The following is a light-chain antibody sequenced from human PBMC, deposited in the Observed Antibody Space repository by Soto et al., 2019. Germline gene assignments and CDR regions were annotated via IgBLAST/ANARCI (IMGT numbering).Light chain of an antibody. CDR1: SSDIGNYDY. V-gene: IGLV2-14*03. Sequence: QSVLTQPASVSGSPGQSITISCTGTSSDIGNYDYVSWYQQHPGKAPKLMIYHVTYRPSGVSNRYSGSKSGNSASLTISGLRADDEADYYCCSLTTSHTYVFGSGTKVTVL. J-gene: IGLJ1*01. CDR2: HVT. CDR3: CSLTTSHTYV.